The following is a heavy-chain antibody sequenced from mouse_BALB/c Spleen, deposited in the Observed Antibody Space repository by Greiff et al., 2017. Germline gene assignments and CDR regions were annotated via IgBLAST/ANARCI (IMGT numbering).Heavy chain of an antibody. V-gene: IGHV6-6*02. D-gene: IGHD1-1*01. Sequence: EVKVVESGGGLVQPGGSMKLSCVASGFTFSNYWMNWVRQSPEKGLEWVAEIRLKSNNYATHYAESVKGRFTISRDDSKSSVYLQMNNLRAEDTGIYYCTRPMIYYYGSSYGFAYWGQGTLVTVSA. J-gene: IGHJ3*01. CDR2: IRLKSNNYAT. CDR3: TRPMIYYYGSSYGFAY. CDR1: GFTFSNYW.